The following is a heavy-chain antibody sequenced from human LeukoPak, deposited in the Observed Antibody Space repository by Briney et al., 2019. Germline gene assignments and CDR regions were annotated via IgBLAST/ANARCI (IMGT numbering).Heavy chain of an antibody. CDR1: GFTFSSYW. CDR3: ARDITMIVVSNWFDP. CDR2: IKQDGSEK. Sequence: GGSLRLXCAASGFTFSSYWMSWVRRAPGKGLEWVANIKQDGSEKYYVDSVKGRFTISRDNAKNSLYLQMNSLRAEDTAVYYCARDITMIVVSNWFDPWGQGTLVTVSS. D-gene: IGHD3-22*01. J-gene: IGHJ5*02. V-gene: IGHV3-7*01.